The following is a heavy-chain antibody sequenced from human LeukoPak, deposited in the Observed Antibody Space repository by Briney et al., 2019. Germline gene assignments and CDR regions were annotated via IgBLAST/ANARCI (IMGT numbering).Heavy chain of an antibody. D-gene: IGHD6-13*01. CDR1: GGSISSYY. CDR3: ARGKDSSSWIFDY. J-gene: IGHJ4*02. CDR2: IYYSGST. V-gene: IGHV4-59*01. Sequence: SETLSLTCAVSGGSISSYYWSWIRQPPGKGLEWLGFIYYSGSTNYNPSLKSRVTISVDTSKNQFSLKLSSVTAADTAVYYCARGKDSSSWIFDYWGQGTLVTVSS.